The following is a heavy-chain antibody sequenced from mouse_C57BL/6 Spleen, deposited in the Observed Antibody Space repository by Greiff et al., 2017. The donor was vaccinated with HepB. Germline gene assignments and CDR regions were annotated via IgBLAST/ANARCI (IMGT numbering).Heavy chain of an antibody. V-gene: IGHV5-9-1*02. CDR2: ISSGGDYI. CDR1: GFTFSSYA. CDR3: TRGGYISNYAFRDAMDD. D-gene: IGHD2-5*01. J-gene: IGHJ4*01. Sequence: EVKLVESGEGLVKPGGSLKLSCAASGFTFSSYAMSWVRQTPEKRLEWVAYISSGGDYIYYADTVKGRFTISRDNARNTLYLQRSSLKSEDTAMYYCTRGGYISNYAFRDAMDDWGQGTSVTGSS.